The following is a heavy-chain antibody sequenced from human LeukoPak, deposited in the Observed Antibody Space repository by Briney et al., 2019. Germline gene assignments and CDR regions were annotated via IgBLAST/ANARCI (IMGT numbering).Heavy chain of an antibody. D-gene: IGHD3-3*01. J-gene: IGHJ4*02. CDR3: ARGNYDFWSGYSNYFDY. CDR1: GDXVSSNSAA. Sequence: SQTLSLTCAISGDXVSSNSAAWNWIRQSPSRGLEWLGRTYYRSKWYNDYAVSVKSRITINPDTSKNQFSLQLNSVTPEDTAVYYCARGNYDFWSGYSNYFDYWGQGTLVTVSS. V-gene: IGHV6-1*01. CDR2: TYYRSKWYN.